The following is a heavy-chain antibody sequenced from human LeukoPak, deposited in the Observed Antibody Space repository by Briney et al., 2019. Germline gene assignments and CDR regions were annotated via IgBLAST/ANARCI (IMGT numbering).Heavy chain of an antibody. CDR3: AKDPIVVVVAATGDY. V-gene: IGHV3-23*01. CDR1: GFPFTNYA. CDR2: ISGSGGST. Sequence: GGSLRLSCVASGFPFTNYALSWVRQAPGKGLEFVSVISGSGGSTYYADSVKGRFTISRDNSKNTLYLQMNSLRAEDTAVYYCAKDPIVVVVAATGDYWGQGTLVTVSS. J-gene: IGHJ4*02. D-gene: IGHD2-15*01.